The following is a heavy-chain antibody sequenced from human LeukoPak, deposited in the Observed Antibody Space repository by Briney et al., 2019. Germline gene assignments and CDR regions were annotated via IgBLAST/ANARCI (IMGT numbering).Heavy chain of an antibody. CDR1: GFAFHNYA. CDR2: INWNSDTK. J-gene: IGHJ6*02. CDR3: AKDTGGNGAYFYAMDV. V-gene: IGHV3-9*01. Sequence: GGSLRLSCVGSGFAFHNYAMHWVRRPPGKGLEWVSAINWNSDTKAYADSVKGRFTISRDRARNSLYLQIDSLRPEDTALYYCAKDTGGNGAYFYAMDVWGQGTSVTVSS. D-gene: IGHD4-23*01.